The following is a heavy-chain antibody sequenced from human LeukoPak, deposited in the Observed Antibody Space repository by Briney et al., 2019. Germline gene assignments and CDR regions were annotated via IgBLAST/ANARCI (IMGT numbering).Heavy chain of an antibody. CDR3: ARGRTTVTTSYYYYMDV. Sequence: VASLRVSCTASGYTFTAYYMHWVRQAPGQGLEWMGWINPNSGVTNYAQKFQGRVTMTRDTSISTAYIELSRLRSDDTAVYYCARGRTTVTTSYYYYMDVWGKGTTVTVSS. CDR1: GYTFTAYY. V-gene: IGHV1-2*02. D-gene: IGHD4-17*01. CDR2: INPNSGVT. J-gene: IGHJ6*03.